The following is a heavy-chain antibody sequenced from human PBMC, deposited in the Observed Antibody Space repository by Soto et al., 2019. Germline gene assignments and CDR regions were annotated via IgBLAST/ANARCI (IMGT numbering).Heavy chain of an antibody. V-gene: IGHV1-18*01. CDR1: GYTFTSYG. CDR2: ISAYNGNT. J-gene: IGHJ6*02. CDR3: ARDLWFGELLVFYYGMDV. D-gene: IGHD3-10*01. Sequence: ASVKVSCKASGYTFTSYGISWVRQAPGQGLEWMGWISAYNGNTNYAQKLQGRVTMTTDTSTSTDYMELRSLRSDDTAVYYCARDLWFGELLVFYYGMDVWGQGTTVTVSS.